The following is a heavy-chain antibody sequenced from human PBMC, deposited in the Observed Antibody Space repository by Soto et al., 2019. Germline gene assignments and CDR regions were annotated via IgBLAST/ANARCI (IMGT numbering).Heavy chain of an antibody. Sequence: HPGGSLRLSCAASGFTFGSYAMNWVRQAPGKGLEWVALISHDGINKYYADSVRGRFTTSRDSSTNTLYLQMNSLRAADTAVYFCARDRWGSYSFDSWGQGTLVTVSS. CDR3: ARDRWGSYSFDS. D-gene: IGHD1-26*01. CDR2: ISHDGINK. J-gene: IGHJ5*01. V-gene: IGHV3-30-3*01. CDR1: GFTFGSYA.